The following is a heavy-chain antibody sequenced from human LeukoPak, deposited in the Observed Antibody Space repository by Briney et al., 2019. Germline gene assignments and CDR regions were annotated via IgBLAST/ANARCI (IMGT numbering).Heavy chain of an antibody. V-gene: IGHV4-61*02. D-gene: IGHD4-23*01. J-gene: IGHJ5*02. CDR2: IYTSGST. CDR1: GGSISSGSYY. CDR3: ARDQGGNSHWFDP. Sequence: PSQTLSLTCTVSGGSISSGSYYWSWIRQPAGKGLEWIGRIYTSGSTNYNPSLKSRVTISVDTSKNQFSLKLSSVTAADTAVYYCARDQGGNSHWFDPWGQGTLVTVSS.